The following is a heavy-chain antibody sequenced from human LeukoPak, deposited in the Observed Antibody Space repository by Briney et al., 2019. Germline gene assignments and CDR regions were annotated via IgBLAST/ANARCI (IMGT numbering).Heavy chain of an antibody. Sequence: GESLTLSCAPSGFTLSHYWMSWVRQAPGKWLEWVGNIKEDGSEKYYVDSVKGRFTISRDNAKNSLSLEVNSLRAEDTAVYYCARSRSGYYEDYWGQGTLVTVSS. CDR2: IKEDGSEK. D-gene: IGHD3-22*01. CDR3: ARSRSGYYEDY. J-gene: IGHJ4*02. V-gene: IGHV3-7*01. CDR1: GFTLSHYW.